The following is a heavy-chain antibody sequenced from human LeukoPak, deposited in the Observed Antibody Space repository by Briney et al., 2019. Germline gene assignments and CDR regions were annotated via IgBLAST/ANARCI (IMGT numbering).Heavy chain of an antibody. CDR3: ARGWDY. J-gene: IGHJ4*02. Sequence: GGSLRLSCAASGFTFNIYEMNWVRQAPGKGLEWISHINTDSSSIHYADSMKGRFTISRDNAKNSLYLQMNNLRAEDTAVYYCARGWDYWGQGTLVTVSS. V-gene: IGHV3-48*04. CDR1: GFTFNIYE. CDR2: INTDSSSI.